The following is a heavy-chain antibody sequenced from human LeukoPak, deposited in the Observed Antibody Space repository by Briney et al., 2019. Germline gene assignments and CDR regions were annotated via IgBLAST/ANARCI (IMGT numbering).Heavy chain of an antibody. J-gene: IGHJ4*02. Sequence: PGGSLRLSCAASGFIFSTYWMSWVRQAPGKGLEWVSGISDSGGSTYYADSVKGRCTISRDNSKNTVSLQMNNLRAEDTAVYFCARHDSFIPYWGQGTLVTVTS. CDR1: GFIFSTYW. CDR3: ARHDSFIPY. D-gene: IGHD3-16*02. CDR2: ISDSGGST. V-gene: IGHV3-23*01.